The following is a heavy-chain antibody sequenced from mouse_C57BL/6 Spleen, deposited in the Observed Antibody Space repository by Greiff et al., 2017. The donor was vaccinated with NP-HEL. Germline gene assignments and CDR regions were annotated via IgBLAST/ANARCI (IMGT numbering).Heavy chain of an antibody. D-gene: IGHD1-1*01. CDR1: GYSFTDYY. J-gene: IGHJ1*03. V-gene: IGHV1-39*01. CDR3: AREGTTVVRYFDV. CDR2: INPNYGTT. Sequence: VQLQQSGPELVKPGASVKLSCKASGYSFTDYYMNWVKQSTGKSLEWIGVINPNYGTTSYNQKFKGKATLTVDQSSSTAYMQLNSLTSEDSAVYYCAREGTTVVRYFDVWGTGTTVTVSS.